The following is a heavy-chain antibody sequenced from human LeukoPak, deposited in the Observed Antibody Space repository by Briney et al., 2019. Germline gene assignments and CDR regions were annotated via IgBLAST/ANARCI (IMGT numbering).Heavy chain of an antibody. J-gene: IGHJ3*02. V-gene: IGHV1-69*13. CDR2: IIPIFGTA. CDR3: ARDSGGSYYDAFDI. Sequence: ASVKVSCKASGGTFSSYAISRVRQAPGQGLEWMGGIIPIFGTANYAQKFQGRVTITADESTSTAYMELSSLRSEDTAVYYCARDSGGSYYDAFDIWGQGTMVTVSS. D-gene: IGHD1-26*01. CDR1: GGTFSSYA.